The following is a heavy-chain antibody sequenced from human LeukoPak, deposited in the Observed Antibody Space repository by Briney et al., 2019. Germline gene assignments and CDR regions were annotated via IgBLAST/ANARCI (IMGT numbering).Heavy chain of an antibody. V-gene: IGHV3-30*02. CDR2: IRYDGSNK. Sequence: GGSLRLSCAASGFTFSSYGMHWVRQAPGKGLEWVAFIRYDGSNKYYADSVKGRFTISRDNSKNTLYLQMNSLRAEDTAVYHCAKVWCGGDCHDAFDIWGQGTMVTVSS. CDR1: GFTFSSYG. D-gene: IGHD2-21*01. J-gene: IGHJ3*02. CDR3: AKVWCGGDCHDAFDI.